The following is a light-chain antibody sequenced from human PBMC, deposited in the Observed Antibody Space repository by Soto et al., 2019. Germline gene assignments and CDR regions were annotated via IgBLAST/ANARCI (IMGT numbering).Light chain of an antibody. J-gene: IGKJ3*01. V-gene: IGKV3-15*01. CDR3: QQYNNWPVT. CDR2: DAS. CDR1: QSVSSN. Sequence: EIVMTQSPATLSVSPGERATLSCRASQSVSSNLAWYQQKPGQAPRLLIYDASARATGIPARFSGSGSGTDCTLTISSLQSEDCAVYSCQQYNNWPVTFGPATKVDIK.